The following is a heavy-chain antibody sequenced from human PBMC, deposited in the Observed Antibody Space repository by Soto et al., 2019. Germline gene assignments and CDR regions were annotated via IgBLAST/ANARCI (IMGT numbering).Heavy chain of an antibody. CDR3: ARGGAPYNWFDP. J-gene: IGHJ5*02. Sequence: SETLSLTSTVSGGSITSYYWSWIRQPPGQGLEWVGYIFYSGITNYNPSLKSRVTISVDTSKNQFSLKLSSVTAADTAVYYCARGGAPYNWFDPWGQGTLVTVSS. D-gene: IGHD3-16*01. CDR2: IFYSGIT. V-gene: IGHV4-59*01. CDR1: GGSITSYY.